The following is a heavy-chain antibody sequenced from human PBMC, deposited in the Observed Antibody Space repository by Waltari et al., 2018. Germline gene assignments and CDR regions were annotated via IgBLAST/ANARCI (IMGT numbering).Heavy chain of an antibody. CDR2: INHSGST. V-gene: IGHV4-34*01. CDR3: ARVTYYYDSSGYDY. CDR1: GGSFSGYY. Sequence: QVQLQQWGAGLLTPSETLSLTCAVYGGSFSGYYWSWIRQPPGKGLYWIGEINHSGSTNYNPSLKSRVTISVDTSKNQFSLKLSSVTAADTAVYYCARVTYYYDSSGYDYWGQGTLVTVSS. D-gene: IGHD3-22*01. J-gene: IGHJ4*02.